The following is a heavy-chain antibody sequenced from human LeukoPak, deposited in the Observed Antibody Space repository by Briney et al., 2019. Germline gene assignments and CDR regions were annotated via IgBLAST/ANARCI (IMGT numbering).Heavy chain of an antibody. CDR1: GGSLSSSSYY. CDR3: ARQGMVRGVDSSGYYYAVDY. J-gene: IGHJ4*02. CDR2: IYYSGST. Sequence: PSETLSLTCTVSGGSLSSSSYYWGRIRQPPGKGLAWIGSIYYSGSTYYNPSLKSRATISVDTSKNQFSLKLSSVTAADTAVYYCARQGMVRGVDSSGYYYAVDYWGQGTLVTVSS. D-gene: IGHD3-22*01. V-gene: IGHV4-39*07.